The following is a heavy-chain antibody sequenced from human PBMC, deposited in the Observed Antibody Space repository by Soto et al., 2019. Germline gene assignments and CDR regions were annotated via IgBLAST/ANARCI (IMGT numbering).Heavy chain of an antibody. CDR2: IYTSGST. D-gene: IGHD2-2*01. CDR3: ARAIGYCSSTSCFMDV. V-gene: IGHV4-4*07. Sequence: NPSETLSLTCTVSGGSISSYYWIWIRQPAGKGLEWIGRIYTSGSTNYNPSLKSRVTMSVDTSKNQFSLKLSSVTAADTAVYYCARAIGYCSSTSCFMDVWGQGTTVTVSS. J-gene: IGHJ6*02. CDR1: GGSISSYY.